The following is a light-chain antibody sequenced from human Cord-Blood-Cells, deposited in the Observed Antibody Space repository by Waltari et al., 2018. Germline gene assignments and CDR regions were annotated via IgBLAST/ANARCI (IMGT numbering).Light chain of an antibody. Sequence: DIQMTQSPSSLSASVGDRVTITCRASQSISSYVNWYQQKPGKAPKLPIYAASSLQSGVPSRFSGSGSGTDFTLTISSLQPEDFATYYCQQSYSTPYTFGQGTKLEIK. CDR3: QQSYSTPYT. CDR2: AAS. J-gene: IGKJ2*01. V-gene: IGKV1-39*01. CDR1: QSISSY.